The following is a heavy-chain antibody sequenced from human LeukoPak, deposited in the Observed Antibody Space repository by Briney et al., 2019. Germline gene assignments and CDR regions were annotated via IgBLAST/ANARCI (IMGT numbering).Heavy chain of an antibody. Sequence: HAGGSLRLSCAASGFTFSGYEMNWVRQAPGKGLEWVSYISSSGSTIYYADSVKGRFTISRDNAKNSLYLQMNSLRVEETAVYYCARDFSWRQFDYWGLGTLVTVSS. J-gene: IGHJ4*02. CDR2: ISSSGSTI. CDR3: ARDFSWRQFDY. CDR1: GFTFSGYE. V-gene: IGHV3-48*03.